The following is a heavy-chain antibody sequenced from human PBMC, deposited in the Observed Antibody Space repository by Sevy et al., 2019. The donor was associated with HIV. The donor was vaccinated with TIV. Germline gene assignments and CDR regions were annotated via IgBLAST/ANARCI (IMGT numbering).Heavy chain of an antibody. CDR1: GYTFTGYY. CDR3: ARPYSSGRRGDYFDY. D-gene: IGHD6-25*01. J-gene: IGHJ4*02. V-gene: IGHV1-2*02. CDR2: INPNSGGT. Sequence: GASVKVSCKASGYTFTGYYMHWVRQAPGQGLEWMGWINPNSGGTNYAQKFQGRVTMTRDTSISTAYMELSRLRSDDTAVYYCARPYSSGRRGDYFDYWGQGTLVTVSS.